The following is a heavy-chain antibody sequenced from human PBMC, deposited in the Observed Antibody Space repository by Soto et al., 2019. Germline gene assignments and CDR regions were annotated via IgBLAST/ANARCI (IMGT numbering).Heavy chain of an antibody. V-gene: IGHV1-69*13. Sequence: GASVKVSCKASGGTFSSYAISWVRQAPGQGLEWMGGIIPIFGTANYAQKFQGRVTITADESTSTAYMELSGLRSEDTAVYYCARDKYGDYFDYWGQGTLVTVSS. D-gene: IGHD4-17*01. J-gene: IGHJ4*02. CDR1: GGTFSSYA. CDR3: ARDKYGDYFDY. CDR2: IIPIFGTA.